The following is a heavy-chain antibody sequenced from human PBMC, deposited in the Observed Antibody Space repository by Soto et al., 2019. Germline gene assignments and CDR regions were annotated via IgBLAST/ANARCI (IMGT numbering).Heavy chain of an antibody. Sequence: QVQLVQSGAEVKKPGSSVKVSCKASGGTFSSYAISWVRQAPGQGLEWMGGIIPIFGTANYAQKFQGRVTITPDESTSTANMELSSLRSEDTAVYYCAIPGQWLVRGPLPSARAEYFQHWGQGTLVTVSS. CDR1: GGTFSSYA. CDR3: AIPGQWLVRGPLPSARAEYFQH. D-gene: IGHD6-19*01. V-gene: IGHV1-69*01. J-gene: IGHJ1*01. CDR2: IIPIFGTA.